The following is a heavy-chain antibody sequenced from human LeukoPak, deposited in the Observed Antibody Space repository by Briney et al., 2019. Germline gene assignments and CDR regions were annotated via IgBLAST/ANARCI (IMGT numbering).Heavy chain of an antibody. D-gene: IGHD6-19*01. CDR2: IYYTGDT. CDR1: GGFISSAGYS. Sequence: SETLSLTCAVSGGFISSAGYSYSWIRQPPGKGLEWIGYIYYTGDTYYNPSLRSRVTISADKSKNQFSLNLTSVTAADTAVYYCARRAPYSSGWYVNYYYYYMDVWGKGTTVTISS. J-gene: IGHJ6*03. CDR3: ARRAPYSSGWYVNYYYYYMDV. V-gene: IGHV4-30-4*07.